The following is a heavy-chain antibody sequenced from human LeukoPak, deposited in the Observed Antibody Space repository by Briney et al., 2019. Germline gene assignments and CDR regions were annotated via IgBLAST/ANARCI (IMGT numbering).Heavy chain of an antibody. V-gene: IGHV1-69*04. D-gene: IGHD6-13*01. J-gene: IGHJ4*02. Sequence: REASVKVSCKASGGTFSSYAISWVRQAPGQGLEWMGRIIPILGIANYAQKFQGRVTITADKSTSTAYMELSSLRSEDTAVYYCARAEADSRFDYWGQGTLVTVSS. CDR1: GGTFSSYA. CDR2: IIPILGIA. CDR3: ARAEADSRFDY.